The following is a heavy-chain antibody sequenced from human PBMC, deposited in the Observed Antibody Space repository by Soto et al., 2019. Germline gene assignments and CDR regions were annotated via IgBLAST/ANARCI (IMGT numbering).Heavy chain of an antibody. Sequence: PSETLSLTCSVSGFAISRGYYWSWVRQPPGKGLEWIGSIYPSVSSYHNPSLATRLRLSIDTSKNQFTLNLTSVTAADTALYFCAREKVGKTFFDNWGQGIQVTVYS. V-gene: IGHV4-38-2*02. CDR3: AREKVGKTFFDN. CDR1: GFAISRGYY. D-gene: IGHD1-26*01. CDR2: IYPSVSS. J-gene: IGHJ4*02.